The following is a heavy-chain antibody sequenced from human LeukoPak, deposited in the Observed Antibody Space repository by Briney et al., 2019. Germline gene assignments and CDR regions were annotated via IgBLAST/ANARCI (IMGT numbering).Heavy chain of an antibody. J-gene: IGHJ4*02. CDR3: AREKRCSGGSCYRRNYFDY. V-gene: IGHV3-30*04. D-gene: IGHD2-15*01. Sequence: GRSLRLSCAASGFTFSSYAMHWVRQAPGKGLEWVAVISYDGSNKYYADSVKGRFTISRDNSKNTLYLQMNSLRAEDTAVYYCAREKRCSGGSCYRRNYFDYWGQGTLVTVSS. CDR2: ISYDGSNK. CDR1: GFTFSSYA.